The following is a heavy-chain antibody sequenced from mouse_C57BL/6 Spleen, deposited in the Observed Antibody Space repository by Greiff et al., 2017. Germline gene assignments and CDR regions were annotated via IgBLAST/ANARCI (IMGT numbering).Heavy chain of an antibody. J-gene: IGHJ2*01. D-gene: IGHD3-3*01. Sequence: QVQLQQPGPELVKPGASVTLSCKASGYTFTSYWMPWVKPRPGQGLEWIGNLTPSNGGTNYNEQFKNQATLTVDTSSSTAYMQLSSLTSEYSAVYYCARAGTYWGQGTTLTVSS. CDR1: GYTFTSYW. CDR2: LTPSNGGT. CDR3: ARAGTY. V-gene: IGHV1-53*01.